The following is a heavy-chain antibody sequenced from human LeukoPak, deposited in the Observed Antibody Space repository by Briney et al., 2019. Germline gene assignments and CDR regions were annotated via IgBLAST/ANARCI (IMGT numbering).Heavy chain of an antibody. CDR1: GGTFSSYA. V-gene: IGHV1-69*04. Sequence: SVKVSCKASGGTFSSYAISWVRQAPGQGLEWMGRIIPILGIANYAQKFQGRVTITADKSTSTAYMELSSLRSEDTAVYYCARTQSEGVGSSAFDYWGQGTLVTVSS. J-gene: IGHJ4*02. D-gene: IGHD2-15*01. CDR3: ARTQSEGVGSSAFDY. CDR2: IIPILGIA.